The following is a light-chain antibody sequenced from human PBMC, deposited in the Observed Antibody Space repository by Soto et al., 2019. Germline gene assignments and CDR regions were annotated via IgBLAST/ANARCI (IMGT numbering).Light chain of an antibody. V-gene: IGLV2-18*01. CDR3: SLYTTNSTFV. Sequence: QSALTQPPSVSRSPGQSVTISCTGASSDVGRYNRVSWYQQSPGTAPKLLIYEVRNRPSGVPDRFSGSRSANTASLTISGLQAEDEADYYCSLYTTNSTFVFGAGTKLTVL. J-gene: IGLJ1*01. CDR2: EVR. CDR1: SSDVGRYNR.